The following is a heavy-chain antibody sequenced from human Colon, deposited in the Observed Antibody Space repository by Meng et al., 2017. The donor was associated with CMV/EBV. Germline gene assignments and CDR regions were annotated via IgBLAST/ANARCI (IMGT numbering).Heavy chain of an antibody. V-gene: IGHV3-13*03. CDR2: IGTAGDT. CDR1: GFTFSSYD. J-gene: IGHJ4*02. Sequence: GESLKISCAACGFTFSSYDMHWVRQATGKGLEWVSAIGTAGDTYYPGSVKGQFTISRENAKNSLYLQMNGLRDGDTGLYYCARARSPTHFDYWGQGALVTVSS. CDR3: ARARSPTHFDY.